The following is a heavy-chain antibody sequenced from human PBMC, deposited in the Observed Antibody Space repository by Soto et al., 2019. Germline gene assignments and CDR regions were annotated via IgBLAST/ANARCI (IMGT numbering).Heavy chain of an antibody. D-gene: IGHD3-22*01. Sequence: QVQLVESGGGLVKPGGSLRLSCAASGFTFSDYYMSWIRQAPGKGLAWVSYISSSGSTIYYADSVKGRFTISRDNAKNSLYLQMNSLRAEDMAVYYCARVRGTMIAVAEGWFDPWGQGTLVTVSS. V-gene: IGHV3-11*01. CDR3: ARVRGTMIAVAEGWFDP. CDR2: ISSSGSTI. CDR1: GFTFSDYY. J-gene: IGHJ5*02.